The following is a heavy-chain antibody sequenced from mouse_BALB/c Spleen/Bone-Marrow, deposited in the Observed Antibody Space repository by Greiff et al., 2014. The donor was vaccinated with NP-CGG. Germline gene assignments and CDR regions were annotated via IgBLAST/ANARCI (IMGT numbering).Heavy chain of an antibody. Sequence: EVQLQESGTVLARPGASVKMSCKASDYTFTSYRMHWLKQRPGQGLEWIGAIYPGNSDTSYNQEFKGKAELTAVTSTSTAYMDLSSLTNEVSAVYYGTLAYLGQGDWYFDVWGAGTTVTVSS. V-gene: IGHV1-5*01. CDR2: IYPGNSDT. CDR3: TLAYLGQGDWYFDV. CDR1: DYTFTSYR. D-gene: IGHD6-5*01. J-gene: IGHJ1*01.